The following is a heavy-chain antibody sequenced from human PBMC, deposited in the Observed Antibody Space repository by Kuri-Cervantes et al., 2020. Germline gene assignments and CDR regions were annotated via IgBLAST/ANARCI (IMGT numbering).Heavy chain of an antibody. D-gene: IGHD4-17*01. Sequence: GGSLRLSCVASGFTFSNFWMSWVRQAPGKGLESLTNIKPDGTEKYYADSVKGRFTISRDNAKNSLYLQMNSLRAEDTAVYYCAKDPSSPYGGYDYFDYWGQGTLVTVSS. CDR2: IKPDGTEK. V-gene: IGHV3-7*03. J-gene: IGHJ4*02. CDR3: AKDPSSPYGGYDYFDY. CDR1: GFTFSNFW.